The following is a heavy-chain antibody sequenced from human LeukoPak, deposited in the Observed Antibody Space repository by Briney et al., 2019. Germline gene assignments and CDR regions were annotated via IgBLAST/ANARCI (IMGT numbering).Heavy chain of an antibody. V-gene: IGHV1-3*01. Sequence: ASVKVSCTASGYTFTSYAMHWVRQAPGQRLEWMGWINAGNGNTKYSQKFQGRVTITRDTSASTAYMELSSLRSEDTAVYYCAKIAVAGNFDYWGQGTLVTVSS. CDR1: GYTFTSYA. D-gene: IGHD6-19*01. CDR3: AKIAVAGNFDY. J-gene: IGHJ4*02. CDR2: INAGNGNT.